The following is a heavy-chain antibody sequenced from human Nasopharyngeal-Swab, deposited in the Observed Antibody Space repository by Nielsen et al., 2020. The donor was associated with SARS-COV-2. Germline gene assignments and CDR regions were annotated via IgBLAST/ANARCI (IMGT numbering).Heavy chain of an antibody. D-gene: IGHD6-13*01. V-gene: IGHV3-33*01. Sequence: GESLKTSCAALGFTFSSYGMHWVRQAPGKGLEWVAVIWYDGSNKYYADSVKGRFTISRDNSKNTLYLQMNSLRAEDTAVYYCARDLFGGASSSSYGMDVWGQGTTVTVSS. J-gene: IGHJ6*02. CDR2: IWYDGSNK. CDR1: GFTFSSYG. CDR3: ARDLFGGASSSSYGMDV.